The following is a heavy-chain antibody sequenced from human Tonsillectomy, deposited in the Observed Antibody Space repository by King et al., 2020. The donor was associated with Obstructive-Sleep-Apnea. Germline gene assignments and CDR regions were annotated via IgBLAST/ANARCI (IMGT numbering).Heavy chain of an antibody. J-gene: IGHJ6*02. Sequence: VQLVESGGGLVKPGGSLRLSCAAWVRQAPGKGLEWVSSISSSSSFIYYADSVKGRFTISRDNAKNSLYLQMNSLRAEDTAVYYCARHNDYYYGMDVWGQGTTVTVSS. D-gene: IGHD5-24*01. CDR2: ISSSSSFI. CDR3: ARHNDYYYGMDV. V-gene: IGHV3-21*01.